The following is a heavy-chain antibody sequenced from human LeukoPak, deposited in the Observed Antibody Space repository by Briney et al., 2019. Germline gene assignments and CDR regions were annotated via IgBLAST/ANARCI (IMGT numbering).Heavy chain of an antibody. D-gene: IGHD6-19*01. CDR1: GFMFSSYG. Sequence: GGSLRLSCAASGFMFSSYGMHWVRQAPGKGLEWVTFIGYDGSNKYYADSVKGRFTISRDNSKNTLYLQMKSLRAEDTAVYYCAREVAGTDGYFDHWGQGTLVTVSS. CDR3: AREVAGTDGYFDH. V-gene: IGHV3-30*02. J-gene: IGHJ4*02. CDR2: IGYDGSNK.